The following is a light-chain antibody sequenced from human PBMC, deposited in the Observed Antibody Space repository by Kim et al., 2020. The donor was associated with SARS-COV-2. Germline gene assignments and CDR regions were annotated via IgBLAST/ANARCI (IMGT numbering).Light chain of an antibody. Sequence: SSELTQDPAVSVALGQTVTITCQGDSLRGYYASWFRQKSGQAPILVIYGDKNRPSGIPDRSSGSGSGNTASLTITGAQAEDEADYYCNSRDSSGNHVLFGGGTKLTVL. CDR1: SLRGYY. J-gene: IGLJ3*02. V-gene: IGLV3-19*01. CDR2: GDK. CDR3: NSRDSSGNHVL.